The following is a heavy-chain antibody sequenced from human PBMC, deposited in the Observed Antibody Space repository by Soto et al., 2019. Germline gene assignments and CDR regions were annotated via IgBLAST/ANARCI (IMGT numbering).Heavy chain of an antibody. CDR1: GFTFSSYS. Sequence: EVQLVESGGGLVKPGGSLRLSCAASGFTFSSYSMNWVRQAPGKGLEWVSSISSSSSYIYYADSVKGRFTISRDNAKNSLYLQMNSLRAEDTAVYYCASGDSSLVGGMDVWGQGTTVTVSS. CDR2: ISSSSSYI. V-gene: IGHV3-21*01. D-gene: IGHD6-6*01. CDR3: ASGDSSLVGGMDV. J-gene: IGHJ6*02.